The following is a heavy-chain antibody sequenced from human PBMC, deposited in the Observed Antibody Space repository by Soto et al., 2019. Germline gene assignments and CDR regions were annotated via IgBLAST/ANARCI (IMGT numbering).Heavy chain of an antibody. CDR2: IIPIFGTA. J-gene: IGHJ6*02. D-gene: IGHD1-7*01. Sequence: QVQLVQSGAEVKKPGSSVKVSCKASGGTFSSYAISWVRQAPGQGLEWMGGIIPIFGTANYAQKFQGRVTITADESTRTADMELSSLRSEDTAVYYCAGPPELTRIYYYYGMDVWGQGTTVTVSS. CDR1: GGTFSSYA. V-gene: IGHV1-69*12. CDR3: AGPPELTRIYYYYGMDV.